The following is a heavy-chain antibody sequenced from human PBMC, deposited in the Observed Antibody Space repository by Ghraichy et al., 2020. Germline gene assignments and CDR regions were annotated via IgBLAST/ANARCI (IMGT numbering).Heavy chain of an antibody. J-gene: IGHJ2*01. CDR3: ARGGGITMVQDKPRYFDL. D-gene: IGHD3-10*01. CDR1: GGSFSGYY. Sequence: SETLSLTCAVYGGSFSGYYWSWIRQPPGKGLEWIGEINHSGSTNYNPSLKSRVTISVDTSKNQFSLKLSSVTAADTAVYYCARGGGITMVQDKPRYFDLWGRGTLVTVSS. V-gene: IGHV4-34*01. CDR2: INHSGST.